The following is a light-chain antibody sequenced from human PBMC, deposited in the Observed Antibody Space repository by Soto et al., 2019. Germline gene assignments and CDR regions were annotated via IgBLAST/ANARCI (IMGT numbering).Light chain of an antibody. V-gene: IGKV1-39*01. J-gene: IGKJ2*01. Sequence: DIHMTQSPSSLSASVGDRVTITCRASQSISSYVNWYQQKSGQAPKLLIYAASSLRSGVPSRFSGTGSGTDFTLTITSLQPEDFASYHCQQTYSTPPTFGQATPLQIK. CDR2: AAS. CDR3: QQTYSTPPT. CDR1: QSISSY.